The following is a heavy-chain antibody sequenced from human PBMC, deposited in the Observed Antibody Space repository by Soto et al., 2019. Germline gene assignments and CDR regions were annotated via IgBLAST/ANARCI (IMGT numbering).Heavy chain of an antibody. CDR3: ARRVAGRVGGNWFDP. Sequence: QVQLQESGPGLVKPSGTLSLTCAVSGGSISSSNWWSWVRQPPGKGLEWIGEIYHSGSTNYNPSLQRRVTMSVDESKNPFSLKLSSVTAADPAVYYCARRVAGRVGGNWFDPWGQGTLVTVSS. CDR2: IYHSGST. J-gene: IGHJ5*02. CDR1: GGSISSSNW. D-gene: IGHD6-19*01. V-gene: IGHV4-4*02.